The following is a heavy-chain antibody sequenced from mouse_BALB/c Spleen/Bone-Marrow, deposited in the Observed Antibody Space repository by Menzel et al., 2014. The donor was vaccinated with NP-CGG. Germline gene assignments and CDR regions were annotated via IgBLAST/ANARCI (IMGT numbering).Heavy chain of an antibody. J-gene: IGHJ2*01. D-gene: IGHD2-3*01. CDR3: ARLGYYGYFDY. V-gene: IGHV4-1*02. CDR1: GFDFRRYW. CDR2: INPDSSTI. Sequence: EVKLMESGGGLVQPGGSLKLSCAASGFDFRRYWMSWVRQAPGKGLEWIGEINPDSSTINYAPSLKDKFIISRDNAQNTLYLQMSKVRSEDTALYYCARLGYYGYFDYWGQGTTLTVSS.